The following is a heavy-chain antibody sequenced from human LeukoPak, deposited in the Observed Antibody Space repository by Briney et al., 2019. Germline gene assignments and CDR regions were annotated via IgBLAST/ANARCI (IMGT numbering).Heavy chain of an antibody. CDR3: ARGWRLSSGWPRLIDY. J-gene: IGHJ4*02. D-gene: IGHD6-19*01. CDR1: GYTFTSYA. Sequence: ASVKVSCKASGYTFTSYAMNWVRQAPGQGLEWMRWINTNTGNPTYAQGFTGRFVFSLDTSVSTAYLQISSLKAEDTAVYYCARGWRLSSGWPRLIDYWGQGTLVTVSS. CDR2: INTNTGNP. V-gene: IGHV7-4-1*02.